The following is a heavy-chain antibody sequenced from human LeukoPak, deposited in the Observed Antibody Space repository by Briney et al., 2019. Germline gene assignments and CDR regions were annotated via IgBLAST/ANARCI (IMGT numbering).Heavy chain of an antibody. J-gene: IGHJ4*02. CDR3: AREGSDYYGSGSYYNHFDY. V-gene: IGHV1-18*04. CDR1: GYTFTSYG. D-gene: IGHD3-10*01. Sequence: GASVKVSCKASGYTFTSYGTSWVRQAPGQGLEWMGWSSAYNGNTNYAQKLQGRVTMTTDTSTSTAYMELRSLRSDDTAVYYCAREGSDYYGSGSYYNHFDYWGQGTLVTVSS. CDR2: SSAYNGNT.